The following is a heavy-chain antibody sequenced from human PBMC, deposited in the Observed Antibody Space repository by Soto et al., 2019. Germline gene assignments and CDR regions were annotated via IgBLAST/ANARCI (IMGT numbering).Heavy chain of an antibody. CDR3: ARGTVTAAEY. V-gene: IGHV1-18*01. D-gene: IGHD2-21*02. CDR2: ISPYNGNT. Sequence: QVQMVQSGAEVKKPGASVNVSCKASGYPITDYGITWVRQAPGQGLEWMGWISPYNGNTNYAQKYQGRVTMTTDTSTSTAYMELTNLRSDDTATYYCARGTVTAAEYWGQGTLVPVSS. J-gene: IGHJ4*02. CDR1: GYPITDYG.